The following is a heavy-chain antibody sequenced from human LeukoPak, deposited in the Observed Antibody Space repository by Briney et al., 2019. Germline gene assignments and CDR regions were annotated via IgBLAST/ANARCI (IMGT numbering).Heavy chain of an antibody. Sequence: PGRSLRLSCAASGFTFSTYAMHWVRQAPGKGLQWVAVISYVASNKYYADSVKGRFTISRDNSKNTLYLQMNSLRAEDTAVYYCARALGYYGSGSYSGDYYYYMDVWGKGTTVTISS. D-gene: IGHD3-10*01. CDR2: ISYVASNK. CDR3: ARALGYYGSGSYSGDYYYYMDV. J-gene: IGHJ6*03. CDR1: GFTFSTYA. V-gene: IGHV3-30*04.